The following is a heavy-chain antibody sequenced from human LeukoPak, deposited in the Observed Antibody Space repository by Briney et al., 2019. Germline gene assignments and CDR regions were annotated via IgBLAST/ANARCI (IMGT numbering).Heavy chain of an antibody. CDR3: ARDYWWNYDY. V-gene: IGHV3-30-3*01. J-gene: IGHJ4*02. D-gene: IGHD1-7*01. Sequence: GGSLRLSCVASGFTFSSYAMHRVRQAPGKGLEWVAVISKDGSDKYYPGSVRGRFTISRDNSKNTIYLQMDSLRAEDTAIYYCARDYWWNYDYWGQGTLVTVSS. CDR1: GFTFSSYA. CDR2: ISKDGSDK.